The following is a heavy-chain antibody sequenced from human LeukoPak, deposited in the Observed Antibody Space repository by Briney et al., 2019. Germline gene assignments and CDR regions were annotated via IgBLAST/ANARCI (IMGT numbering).Heavy chain of an antibody. CDR1: GYTFTNYD. CDR3: ARARYGGNQIDY. CDR2: MNPNSGNT. D-gene: IGHD4-23*01. J-gene: IGHJ4*02. V-gene: IGHV1-8*01. Sequence: ASVKVSCKTSGYTFTNYDINWVRQATGQGLEWMGWMNPNSGNTGYAQKFQGRVTMTRNISTSTADMELSSLRSDDTAMYYCARARYGGNQIDYWGQGTLVIVSS.